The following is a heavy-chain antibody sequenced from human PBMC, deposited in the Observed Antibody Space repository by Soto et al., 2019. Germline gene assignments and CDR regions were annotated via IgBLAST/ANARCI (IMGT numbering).Heavy chain of an antibody. CDR1: GGSVSSGSYY. CDR2: IYYSGST. Sequence: SETLSLTCTVSGGSVSSGSYYWSGIRQPPGKGLEWIGYIYYSGSTNYNPSLKSRVTISVDTSKNQFSLKLSSVTAADTAVYYCARSMTTVVTLAYWGQGTLVTASS. CDR3: ARSMTTVVTLAY. D-gene: IGHD4-17*01. J-gene: IGHJ4*02. V-gene: IGHV4-61*01.